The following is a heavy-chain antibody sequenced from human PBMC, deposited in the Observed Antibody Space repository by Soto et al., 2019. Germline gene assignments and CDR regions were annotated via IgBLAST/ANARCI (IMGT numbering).Heavy chain of an antibody. Sequence: SETLSLTCAVYGGSFSGYYWSWIRQPPGKGLEWIGEINHSGSTNYNPSLKSRVTISVDTSKNQFSLKLSSVTAADTAVYYCARQMSYGYYYYYMDVWGKGTTVTVSS. D-gene: IGHD3-10*01. J-gene: IGHJ6*03. CDR3: ARQMSYGYYYYYMDV. V-gene: IGHV4-34*01. CDR2: INHSGST. CDR1: GGSFSGYY.